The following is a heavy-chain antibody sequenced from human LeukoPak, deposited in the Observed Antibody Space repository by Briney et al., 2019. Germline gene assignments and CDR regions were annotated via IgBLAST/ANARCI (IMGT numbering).Heavy chain of an antibody. CDR3: AKGGIGWKYSSSWEHFDY. CDR1: GFTFSSYA. Sequence: PGGSLRLSCAASGFTFSSYAMSWVRQAPGKGLEWVSAISGSGGSTYYADSAKGRFTISRDNSKNTLYLQMNSLRAEDTAVYYCAKGGIGWKYSSSWEHFDYWGQGTLVTVSS. V-gene: IGHV3-23*01. J-gene: IGHJ4*02. D-gene: IGHD6-13*01. CDR2: ISGSGGST.